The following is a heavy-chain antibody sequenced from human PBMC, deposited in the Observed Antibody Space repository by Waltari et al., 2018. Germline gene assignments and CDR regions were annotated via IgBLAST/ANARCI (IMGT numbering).Heavy chain of an antibody. CDR1: GGSFSGYY. CDR3: ARGVDSSSNYYYMDV. J-gene: IGHJ6*03. D-gene: IGHD6-6*01. V-gene: IGHV4-34*01. Sequence: QVQLQQWGAGLLKPSETLSLTCAVYGGSFSGYYWRWIRQPPGKGLEWIGEINHSGSTNYIPSLQIRVTLSVATSKNQFSLKLCSVTAADTAVYYCARGVDSSSNYYYMDVWGKGTTVTVSS. CDR2: INHSGST.